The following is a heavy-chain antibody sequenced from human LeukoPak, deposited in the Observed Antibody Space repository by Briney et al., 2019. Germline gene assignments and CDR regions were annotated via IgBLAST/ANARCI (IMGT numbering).Heavy chain of an antibody. CDR1: GFTFSSYW. CDR3: ASTTIYSSSWFGGGYYFAY. CDR2: IKQDGSEK. J-gene: IGHJ4*02. D-gene: IGHD6-13*01. Sequence: GGSLRLSCAASGFTFSSYWMSWVRQAPGKGLEWVANIKQDGSEKYYVDSVKGRFTISRDNAKNSLYLQMNSLRAEDTAVYYCASTTIYSSSWFGGGYYFAYWGQGTLVPVSS. V-gene: IGHV3-7*01.